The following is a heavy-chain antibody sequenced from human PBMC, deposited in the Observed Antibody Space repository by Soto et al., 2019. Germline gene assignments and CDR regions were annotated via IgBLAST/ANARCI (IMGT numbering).Heavy chain of an antibody. Sequence: SETLSLTCTVSGGSISSGGYYWSWIRQHPGKGLEWIGYIYYSGSTYYNPSLKSRVTISVDTSKNQFSLKLSSVTAADTAVYYCAREDRGYSYGTDYWGQGTLVTVSS. J-gene: IGHJ4*02. CDR3: AREDRGYSYGTDY. D-gene: IGHD5-18*01. CDR2: IYYSGST. V-gene: IGHV4-31*03. CDR1: GGSISSGGYY.